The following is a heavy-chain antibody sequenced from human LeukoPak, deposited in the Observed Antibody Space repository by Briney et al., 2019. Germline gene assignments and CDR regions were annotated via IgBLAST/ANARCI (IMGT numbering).Heavy chain of an antibody. CDR1: GGSISSYY. CDR3: ARTNSGSYNVADS. J-gene: IGHJ5*01. Sequence: SETLSLTCTVSGGSISSYYWSWIRQPPGKGLEWIGYIYYSGTTDSNPSLKGRVTISVDTAKNQLSLRLTSVTAADTAVYYCARTNSGSYNVADSWGQGTLVTVSS. CDR2: IYYSGTT. D-gene: IGHD1-26*01. V-gene: IGHV4-59*08.